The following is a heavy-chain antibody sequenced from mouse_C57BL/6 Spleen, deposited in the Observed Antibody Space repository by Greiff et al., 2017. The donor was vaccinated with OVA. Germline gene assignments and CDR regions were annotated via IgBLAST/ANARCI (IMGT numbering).Heavy chain of an antibody. CDR3: TRGGAQVIFDY. D-gene: IGHD3-2*02. J-gene: IGHJ2*01. CDR1: GFTFSSYA. CDR2: ISSGGDYI. V-gene: IGHV5-9-1*02. Sequence: EVKVVESGEGLVKPGGSLKLSCAASGFTFSSYAMSWVRQTPEKRLEWVAYISSGGDYIYYADTVKGRFTISRDNARNTLYLQMSSLKSEDTAMYYCTRGGAQVIFDYWGQGTTLTVSS.